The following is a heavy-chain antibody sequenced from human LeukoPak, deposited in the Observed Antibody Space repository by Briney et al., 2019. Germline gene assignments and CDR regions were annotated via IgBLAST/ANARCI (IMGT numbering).Heavy chain of an antibody. J-gene: IGHJ6*03. Sequence: ASVKVSCKASGGTFSSYAISWVRQAPGQGLEWMGGIIPIFGTANYAQKFQGRVTITADKSTSTAYMELSSLRSEDTAVYYCARVKGITIFGVVNSYYMDVWGKGTTVTVSS. D-gene: IGHD3-3*01. CDR3: ARVKGITIFGVVNSYYMDV. CDR1: GGTFSSYA. CDR2: IIPIFGTA. V-gene: IGHV1-69*06.